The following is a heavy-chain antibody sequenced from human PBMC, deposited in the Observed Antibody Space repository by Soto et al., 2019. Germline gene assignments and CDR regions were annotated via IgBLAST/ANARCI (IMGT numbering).Heavy chain of an antibody. J-gene: IGHJ4*02. V-gene: IGHV4-59*01. CDR1: GGSIHDYY. CDR3: ARVNRGAFDH. CDR2: IFYTGST. Sequence: QVQLQESGPGLVKPSQTLSLTCTVSGGSIHDYYWVWIRQPPGKGLEWIGSIFYTGSTDYNPSLKRRVTRSLATYKNQFSLNLSSVNAADTAVYYCARVNRGAFDHWGQGALVTVSS.